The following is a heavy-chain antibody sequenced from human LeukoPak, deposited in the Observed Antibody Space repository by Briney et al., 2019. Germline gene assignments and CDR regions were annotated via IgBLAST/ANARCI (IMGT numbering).Heavy chain of an antibody. CDR3: AKYVSTGWFDP. V-gene: IGHV4-59*08. J-gene: IGHJ5*02. CDR2: IYYSGST. D-gene: IGHD5/OR15-5a*01. Sequence: KPSETLSLTCTVSGGSISSYYWSWIRQPPGKGLGWIGYIYYSGSTNYNPSLKSRVTISVDTSENQFSLKLSSVTAADTAVYYCAKYVSTGWFDPWGQGTLVTVSS. CDR1: GGSISSYY.